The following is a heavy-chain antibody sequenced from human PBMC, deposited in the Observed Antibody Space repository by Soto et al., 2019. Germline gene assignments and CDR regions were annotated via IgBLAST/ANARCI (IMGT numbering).Heavy chain of an antibody. CDR2: ISWKDEK. J-gene: IGHJ4*02. CDR1: GFSLSTSGAG. V-gene: IGHV2-5*01. CDR3: AHRYSGNYYRWYFDS. Sequence: QITLKEAGPTLVKPTQTLTVTCTFSGFSLSTSGAGVGWIRQSPGKAPEWLALISWKDEKRYNPGLKSRLTSTKDNSKNQVVLTMTDSNHVDTATYFCAHRYSGNYYRWYFDSWGQGTLVTVSS. D-gene: IGHD1-26*01.